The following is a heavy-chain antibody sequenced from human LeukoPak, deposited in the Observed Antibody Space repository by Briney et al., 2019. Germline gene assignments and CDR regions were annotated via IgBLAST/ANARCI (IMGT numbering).Heavy chain of an antibody. CDR1: GGSFSGYY. CDR2: INHSGST. CDR3: ARGDSSQRWARRGYYFDY. J-gene: IGHJ4*02. Sequence: SETLSLTCAVYGGSFYGGSFSGYYWSWIRQPPEKGLEWIGEINHSGSTNYNPSFKSRVTMSVDTSKNQFSLKLSSVTAADTAVYYCARGDSSQRWARRGYYFDYWGQGTLVTVSS. D-gene: IGHD5-24*01. V-gene: IGHV4-34*01.